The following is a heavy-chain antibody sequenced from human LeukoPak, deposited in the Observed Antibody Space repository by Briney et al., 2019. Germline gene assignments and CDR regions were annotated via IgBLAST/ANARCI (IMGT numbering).Heavy chain of an antibody. V-gene: IGHV4-34*01. CDR1: GGSISSGGYY. D-gene: IGHD5-18*01. J-gene: IGHJ6*02. Sequence: SETLSLTCAVSGGSISSGGYYWSWIRQPPGKGLEWIGEINHSGSTNYNPSLKSRVTISVDTSKNQFSLKLSSVTAADTAVYYCARGEINTAMVNYYYYYGMDVWGQGTTVTVSS. CDR3: ARGEINTAMVNYYYYYGMDV. CDR2: INHSGST.